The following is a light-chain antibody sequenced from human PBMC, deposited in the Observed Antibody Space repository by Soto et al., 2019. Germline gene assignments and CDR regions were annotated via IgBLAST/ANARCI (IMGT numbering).Light chain of an antibody. CDR1: QSVSSSY. Sequence: EIVLTQSPGTLSLSPAERGTIACSASQSVSSSYLAWYQQKPGQAPRLIIYGAYSRATGIPDRFSGSGSGTDFTLTIRRLEPEDFAVYYCQQYGSSPLIPLGHGQRLELK. CDR2: GAY. CDR3: QQYGSSPLIP. J-gene: IGKJ5*01. V-gene: IGKV3-20*01.